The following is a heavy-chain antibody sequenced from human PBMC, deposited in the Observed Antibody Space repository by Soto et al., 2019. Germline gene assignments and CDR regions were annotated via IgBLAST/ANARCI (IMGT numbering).Heavy chain of an antibody. CDR2: IIPIYGTA. V-gene: IGHV1-69*06. D-gene: IGHD2-2*02. J-gene: IGHJ5*02. CDR3: ARGSVRYCSSTSCYIWFDP. CDR1: GCTFSSYA. Sequence: GASVKVSCKASGCTFSSYAISWVRQAPGQGLERMGGIIPIYGTANYTQKFQGRVTITADKSTSTAYTELSSLRSEDTAVYYCARGSVRYCSSTSCYIWFDPWGQGTRATVSS.